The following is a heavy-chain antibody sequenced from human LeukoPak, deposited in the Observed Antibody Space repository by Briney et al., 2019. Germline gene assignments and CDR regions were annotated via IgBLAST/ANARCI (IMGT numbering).Heavy chain of an antibody. CDR1: ALTFSTTG. Sequence: GVPLRLSRTAPALTFSTTGVLWARQAPGRVLEWVSYIRYDGNNKYYGASAKTRLTVSRDNSKNTLYLQMNRLRVEDTAVYYGARTYIPDDWGQGTLVTASA. V-gene: IGHV3-30*02. CDR2: IRYDGNNK. CDR3: ARTYIPDD. D-gene: IGHD1-14*01. J-gene: IGHJ4*02.